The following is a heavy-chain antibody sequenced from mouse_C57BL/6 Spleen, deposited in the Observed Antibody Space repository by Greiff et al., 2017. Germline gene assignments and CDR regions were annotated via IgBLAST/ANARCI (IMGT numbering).Heavy chain of an antibody. CDR2: ISSGSSTI. D-gene: IGHD1-1*01. CDR3: ARALITTVVDPYAMDY. V-gene: IGHV5-17*01. Sequence: EVQLVESGGGLVKPGGSLKLSCAASGFTFSDYGMHWVRQAPEKGLEWVAYISSGSSTIYYADTVKGRFTISRDNAKNTLFLQMTSLRSEDTAMYYCARALITTVVDPYAMDYWGQGTSGTVSS. CDR1: GFTFSDYG. J-gene: IGHJ4*01.